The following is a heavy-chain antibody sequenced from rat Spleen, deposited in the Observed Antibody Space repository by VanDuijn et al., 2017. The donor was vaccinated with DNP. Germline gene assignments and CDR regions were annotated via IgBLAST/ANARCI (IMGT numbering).Heavy chain of an antibody. CDR1: GFTFSDDY. CDR3: TTTHYFDGWFPFDY. D-gene: IGHD1-12*02. Sequence: EVQLVESGGGLVQPGRSLKLSCAASGFTFSDDYMAWVRQTPKKGLEWVAAISSEGSTTYYRDSVKGRFTISRDNAESTLYLQMDSLRSEDTATYYCTTTHYFDGWFPFDYWGQGVMVTVSS. V-gene: IGHV5-7*01. CDR2: ISSEGSTT. J-gene: IGHJ2*01.